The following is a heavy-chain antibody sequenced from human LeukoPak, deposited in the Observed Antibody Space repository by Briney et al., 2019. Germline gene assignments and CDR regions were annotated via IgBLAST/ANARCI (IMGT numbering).Heavy chain of an antibody. D-gene: IGHD3-10*01. Sequence: GGSLRLSCAASGFTISSYWMHWVRQAPGKGLVWVSRINSDGSSTSYADSVKGRFTISRDNAKNTLYLQMNSLRAEDTAVYYCARVIRGSGSEAFDIWGQGTMVTVSS. V-gene: IGHV3-74*01. CDR2: INSDGSST. J-gene: IGHJ3*02. CDR1: GFTISSYW. CDR3: ARVIRGSGSEAFDI.